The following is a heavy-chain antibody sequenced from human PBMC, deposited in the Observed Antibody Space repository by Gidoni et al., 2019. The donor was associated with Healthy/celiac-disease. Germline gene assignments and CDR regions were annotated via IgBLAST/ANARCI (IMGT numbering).Heavy chain of an antibody. V-gene: IGHV3-33*01. J-gene: IGHJ4*02. Sequence: SSYGMHWVRQAPGKGLEWVAVIWYDGTKKYYADSVKGRFTISRDNSKNTLYLQMNSLRAEDTAVYYCARGTKLVDGPDYWGQGTLVTVSS. CDR1: SSYG. CDR3: ARGTKLVDGPDY. D-gene: IGHD2-8*02. CDR2: IWYDGTKK.